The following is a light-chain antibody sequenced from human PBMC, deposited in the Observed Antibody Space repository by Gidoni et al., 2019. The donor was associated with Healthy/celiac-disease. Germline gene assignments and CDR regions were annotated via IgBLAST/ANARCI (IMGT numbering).Light chain of an antibody. CDR1: QGISSY. CDR3: QQLNSYPLT. J-gene: IGKJ4*01. Sequence: DIQLTQSPSFLSASVGDRVTITCRASQGISSYLAWYQQKPGKAPKLLIYAASTLQSGVPSGSGTEFTLTISSLQPEDFATYYCQQLNSYPLTFGGGTKVEIK. V-gene: IGKV1-9*01. CDR2: AAS.